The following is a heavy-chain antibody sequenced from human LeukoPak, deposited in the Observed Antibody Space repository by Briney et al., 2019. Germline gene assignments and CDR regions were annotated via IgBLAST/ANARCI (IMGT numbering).Heavy chain of an antibody. D-gene: IGHD6-19*01. CDR3: AKDPSSGIGVAGKRAKYYYGMDV. CDR2: ISSSSSDI. V-gene: IGHV3-21*01. J-gene: IGHJ6*02. CDR1: GFTFSSYI. Sequence: KSGGSLRLSCAASGFTFSSYIMNWVRQAPGKGLEWVSSISSSSSDIYYADSVKGRFTISRDNAKNSLYLQRNSLSAEDTAVYYCAKDPSSGIGVAGKRAKYYYGMDVWGQGTTVTVSS.